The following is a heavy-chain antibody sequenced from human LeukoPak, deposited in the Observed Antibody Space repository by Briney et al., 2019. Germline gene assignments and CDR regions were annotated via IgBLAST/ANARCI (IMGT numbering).Heavy chain of an antibody. V-gene: IGHV4-4*02. CDR1: GGSISSSNW. CDR2: IYHSGST. J-gene: IGHJ6*02. D-gene: IGHD3-10*01. Sequence: PSGTLSLTCAVSGGSISSSNWWSWVRQPPGKGLEWIGEIYHSGSTNYNPSLKSRVTISVDKSKNQFSLKLSSVTAADTAVYYCARVFRGVINPTYYYYYGMDVWGQGTTVTVSS. CDR3: ARVFRGVINPTYYYYYGMDV.